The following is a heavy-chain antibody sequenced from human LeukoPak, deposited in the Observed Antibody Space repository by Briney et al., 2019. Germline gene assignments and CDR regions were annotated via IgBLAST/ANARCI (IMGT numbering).Heavy chain of an antibody. CDR1: GFTFSSYP. D-gene: IGHD3-22*01. V-gene: IGHV3-23*01. Sequence: GGSLRLSCAATGFTFSSYPLSWVRQAPGKGLEWVSAISTSGGGTYFTDSVKGRFTISRDNSKNTLYLQMNSLRADDTAVYYCAKPAGSHYYDSSGYYFDYWGQGTLVTVSS. CDR2: ISTSGGGT. CDR3: AKPAGSHYYDSSGYYFDY. J-gene: IGHJ4*02.